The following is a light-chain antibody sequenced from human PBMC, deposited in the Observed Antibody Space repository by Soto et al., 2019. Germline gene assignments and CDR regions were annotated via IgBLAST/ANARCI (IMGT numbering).Light chain of an antibody. CDR2: EVS. CDR3: SSYTSGSTYVV. J-gene: IGLJ2*01. Sequence: QSVLTQPASVSGSPGQSITISCTGTSSDVGGYNYVSWYQQHPGKAPKLMIYEVSNRPSGVSNRFSGSKSGNTASLTISGLQAEDEADYYCSSYTSGSTYVV. CDR1: SSDVGGYNY. V-gene: IGLV2-14*01.